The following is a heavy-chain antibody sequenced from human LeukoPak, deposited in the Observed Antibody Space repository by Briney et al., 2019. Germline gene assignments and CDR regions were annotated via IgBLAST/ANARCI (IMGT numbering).Heavy chain of an antibody. V-gene: IGHV1-18*01. Sequence: GASVKVSCKASGYTFSSYGINWVRQAPGEGLEWMGWISAYNGDTIYAQRFQGRVTMTADTSTNTAYMDLRSLRSDDTAVFFCARGYYDSSDFEYFQHWGQGTLVTVSS. CDR3: ARGYYDSSDFEYFQH. CDR2: ISAYNGDT. J-gene: IGHJ1*01. CDR1: GYTFSSYG. D-gene: IGHD3-22*01.